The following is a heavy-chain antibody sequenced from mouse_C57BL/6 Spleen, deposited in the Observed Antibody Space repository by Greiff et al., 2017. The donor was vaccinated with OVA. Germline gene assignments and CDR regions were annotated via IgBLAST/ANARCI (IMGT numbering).Heavy chain of an antibody. Sequence: QVQLKESGAELVKPGASVKLSCKASGYTFTEYTIHWVKQRSGQGLEWIGWFYPGSGSIKYNEKFKDKATLTADKSSSTVYMELSRLTSEDSAVYVCARHEGGYYGNYEAWFAYWGQGTLVTVSA. CDR1: GYTFTEYT. CDR2: FYPGSGSI. J-gene: IGHJ3*01. D-gene: IGHD2-1*01. V-gene: IGHV1-62-2*01. CDR3: ARHEGGYYGNYEAWFAY.